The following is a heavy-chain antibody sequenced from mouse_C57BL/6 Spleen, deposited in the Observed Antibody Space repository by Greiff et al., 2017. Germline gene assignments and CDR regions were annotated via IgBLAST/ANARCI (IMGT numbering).Heavy chain of an antibody. Sequence: QVQLQQPGTELVKPGASVKLSCKASGYTFTSYWMHWVKQRPGQGLEWIGNINPSNGGTNYNEKFKSKATLTVDKSSSTAYMQLSSLTSEDSAVXYCARWGYYSNYHWYFDVWGTGTTVTVSS. CDR1: GYTFTSYW. D-gene: IGHD2-5*01. J-gene: IGHJ1*03. V-gene: IGHV1-53*01. CDR3: ARWGYYSNYHWYFDV. CDR2: INPSNGGT.